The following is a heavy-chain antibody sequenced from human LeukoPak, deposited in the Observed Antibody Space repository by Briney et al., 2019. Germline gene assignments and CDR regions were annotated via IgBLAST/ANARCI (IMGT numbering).Heavy chain of an antibody. CDR1: GFTFSDHF. J-gene: IGHJ4*02. CDR3: VGGPGY. Sequence: PGGSLRPSCTASGFTFSDHFMIWIRQAPGKGLEWVANIRKDGSEKYYIDSVKGRFTISRDNAKNSLYVQMNSLRAEDTAVYYCVGGPGYWGQGTLVTVSS. D-gene: IGHD3-10*01. CDR2: IRKDGSEK. V-gene: IGHV3-7*01.